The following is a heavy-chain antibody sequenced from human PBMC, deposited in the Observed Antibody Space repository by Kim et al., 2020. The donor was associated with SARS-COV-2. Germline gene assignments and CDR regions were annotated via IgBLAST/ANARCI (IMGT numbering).Heavy chain of an antibody. V-gene: IGHV1-69*13. CDR2: IIPIFGTA. D-gene: IGHD6-6*01. J-gene: IGHJ3*02. Sequence: SVKVSCKASGGTFSSYAISWVRQAPGQGLEWMGGIIPIFGTANYAQKFQGRVTITADESTSTAYMELSSLRSEDTAVYYCARDSAEYSSSPGLLYAFDIWGQGTMVTVSS. CDR3: ARDSAEYSSSPGLLYAFDI. CDR1: GGTFSSYA.